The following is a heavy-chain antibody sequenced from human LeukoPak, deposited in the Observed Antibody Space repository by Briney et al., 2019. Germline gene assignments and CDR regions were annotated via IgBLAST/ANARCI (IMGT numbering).Heavy chain of an antibody. CDR3: ARDKVGWLQYRFDS. CDR2: ISWNSGSI. CDR1: GFTFDDYA. J-gene: IGHJ4*02. Sequence: GGSLRLSCAASGFTFDDYAMHWVRQAPGKGLEWVSGISWNSGSIGYADSVKGRFTISRDNAKNSLYLQMNSLRAEDTALYYCARDKVGWLQYRFDSWGQGTLVTVSS. V-gene: IGHV3-9*01. D-gene: IGHD5-24*01.